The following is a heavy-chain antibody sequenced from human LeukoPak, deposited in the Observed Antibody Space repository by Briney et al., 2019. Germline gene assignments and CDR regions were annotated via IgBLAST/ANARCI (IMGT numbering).Heavy chain of an antibody. CDR1: GFTFSNYG. D-gene: IGHD5-18*01. CDR2: ISYDGRNK. CDR3: ARDSRGQLWPRVGLDY. Sequence: GGSLRLSCAASGFTFSNYGMHWVRQAPGKGLEWVAVISYDGRNKYYADSVKGRFTISRDNSKNTLYLQMNSLRAEDTAVYYCARDSRGQLWPRVGLDYWGQGTLVTVSS. J-gene: IGHJ4*02. V-gene: IGHV3-30*03.